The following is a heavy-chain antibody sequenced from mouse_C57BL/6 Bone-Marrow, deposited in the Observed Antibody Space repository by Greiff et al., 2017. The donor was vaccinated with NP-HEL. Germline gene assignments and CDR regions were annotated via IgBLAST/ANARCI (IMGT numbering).Heavy chain of an antibody. CDR1: GYTFTDYN. Sequence: VQLLQSGPELVKPGASVKIPCKASGYTFTDYNMDWVKQSHGKSLEWIGDINPNNGGTIYNQKFKGKATLTVDKSSSTAYMARRSLTSEDTAVYYCETDWGCRLDYWGQGTSVTVSS. CDR3: ETDWGCRLDY. V-gene: IGHV1-18*01. CDR2: INPNNGGT. D-gene: IGHD3-3*01. J-gene: IGHJ4*01.